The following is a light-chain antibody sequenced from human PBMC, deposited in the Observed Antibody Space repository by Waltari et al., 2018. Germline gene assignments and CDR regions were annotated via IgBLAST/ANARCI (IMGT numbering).Light chain of an antibody. CDR1: HSLLHSNGYPY. CDR2: LGS. J-gene: IGKJ4*01. Sequence: DIVMTQTPLSLLVTPGETACMYCRSSHSLLHSNGYPYLCWYLQKPGQSPQLLIYLGSNRASGVPDRFSGSGSGTDFTLKISRVEAEDVGVYYCLQDIQLPLTFGGGTKVEIK. CDR3: LQDIQLPLT. V-gene: IGKV2-28*01.